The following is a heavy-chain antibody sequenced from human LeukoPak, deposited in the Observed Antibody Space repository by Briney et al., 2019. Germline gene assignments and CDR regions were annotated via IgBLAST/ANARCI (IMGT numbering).Heavy chain of an antibody. Sequence: SETLSLTCSVSGGSISSSSYFWGWIRQPPGKGLEWIASVHHSGSTYYNPSLKSRVTISVDTSKNQFSLKLSSVTAADTAVYYCARSIVGAAGYWGQGTLVTVSS. CDR1: GGSISSSSYF. CDR3: ARSIVGAAGY. D-gene: IGHD1-26*01. V-gene: IGHV4-39*01. J-gene: IGHJ4*02. CDR2: VHHSGST.